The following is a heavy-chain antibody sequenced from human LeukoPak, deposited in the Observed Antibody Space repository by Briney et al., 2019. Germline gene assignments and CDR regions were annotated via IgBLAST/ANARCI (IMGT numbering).Heavy chain of an antibody. Sequence: GASVKVSCKASGGTFSSYAISWVRQAPGQGLEWMGGIIPIFGTANYAQKYQGRVTITADESTSTAYMELSSLRSEDTAVYYCARGLARTESSSCCTHFDYWGQGTLVTVSS. CDR1: GGTFSSYA. CDR3: ARGLARTESSSCCTHFDY. V-gene: IGHV1-69*13. J-gene: IGHJ4*02. D-gene: IGHD6-13*01. CDR2: IIPIFGTA.